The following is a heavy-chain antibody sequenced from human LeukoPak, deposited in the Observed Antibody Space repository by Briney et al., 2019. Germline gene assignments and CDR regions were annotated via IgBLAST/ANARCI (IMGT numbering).Heavy chain of an antibody. CDR2: ISGSGGST. CDR3: AKSVAADTALDH. J-gene: IGHJ4*02. V-gene: IGHV3-23*01. CDR1: GFTFSSYA. D-gene: IGHD2-15*01. Sequence: GGSLRLSCAASGFTFSSYAMSWVRQAPGKGLEWVSAISGSGGSTYYADPVKGRFTISRDNSKNTLYLQINSLRAEDTAVYYCAKSVAADTALDHWGQGTLVTVSS.